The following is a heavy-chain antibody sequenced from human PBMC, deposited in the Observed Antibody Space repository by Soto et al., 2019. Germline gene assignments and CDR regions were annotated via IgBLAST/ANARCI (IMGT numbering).Heavy chain of an antibody. CDR1: GFTLSSYS. V-gene: IGHV3-48*02. J-gene: IGHJ6*02. CDR2: INSGSTTI. Sequence: EVQLVESGGGLVQPGGSLRLSCAASGFTLSSYSMNWVRQAPGKGLGWVSYINSGSTTIYYADSVKGRFTISRDNAKNSLYLQMNSLRDEDTAVYYCARDNPRSSGWDVWGQGTTVTVSS. CDR3: ARDNPRSSGWDV.